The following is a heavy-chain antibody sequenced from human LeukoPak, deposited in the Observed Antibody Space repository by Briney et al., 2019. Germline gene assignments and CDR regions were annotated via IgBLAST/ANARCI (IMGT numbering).Heavy chain of an antibody. CDR2: IRYDGSNK. CDR3: ARDRFRRDGYNYGRDGAFDI. V-gene: IGHV3-30*02. D-gene: IGHD5-24*01. J-gene: IGHJ3*02. CDR1: GFTFSSYG. Sequence: PGGSLRLSCAASGFTFSSYGMHWVRQAPGKGLEWVAFIRYDGSNKYYADSVKGRFTISRDNAKNSMYLQMNSLRAEDTAVYYCARDRFRRDGYNYGRDGAFDIWGQGTMVTVSS.